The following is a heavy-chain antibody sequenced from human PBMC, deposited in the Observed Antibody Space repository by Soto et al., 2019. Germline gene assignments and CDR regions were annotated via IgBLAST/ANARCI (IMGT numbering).Heavy chain of an antibody. Sequence: EVQLLESGGGLVQPGGSLRLSCAASGFTFSSYAMTWVRQAPGKGLEWVSAISGSGITTYYADSVKGRFTISRDNSKNTLYLQMTSLRAEDTAVYYCAKDRGYSYGYDAFDIWGQGTMVTVSS. V-gene: IGHV3-23*01. CDR3: AKDRGYSYGYDAFDI. CDR2: ISGSGITT. CDR1: GFTFSSYA. D-gene: IGHD5-18*01. J-gene: IGHJ3*02.